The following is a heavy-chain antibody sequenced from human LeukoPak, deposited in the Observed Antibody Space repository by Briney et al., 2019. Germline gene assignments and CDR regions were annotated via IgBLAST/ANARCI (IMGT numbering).Heavy chain of an antibody. Sequence: PGGSLRLSCAASGFTFTSYSMNWVRQAPGKGLEWVSTISGGGGSTYYADSVKGRFTISRDNSKNTLYLQMNSLRAEDTAVYYCAAMVRGVISMDVWGQGTTVTVSS. V-gene: IGHV3-23*01. D-gene: IGHD3-10*01. CDR1: GFTFTSYS. CDR3: AAMVRGVISMDV. J-gene: IGHJ6*02. CDR2: ISGGGGST.